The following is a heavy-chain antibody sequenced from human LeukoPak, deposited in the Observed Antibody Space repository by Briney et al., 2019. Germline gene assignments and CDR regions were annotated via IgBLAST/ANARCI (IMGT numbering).Heavy chain of an antibody. CDR3: AREAKAAVIQGDDAFDI. Sequence: GGFLRLSYAASGFIFSTSVIHWVRQAPGKGLEWVALISHDGGNKQYGDSVNGRFTISRDNSRNTLSLEMSSLTVEDTAVYYCAREAKAAVIQGDDAFDIWGQGTMVTVSS. CDR1: GFIFSTSV. V-gene: IGHV3-30*03. D-gene: IGHD2-2*02. J-gene: IGHJ3*02. CDR2: ISHDGGNK.